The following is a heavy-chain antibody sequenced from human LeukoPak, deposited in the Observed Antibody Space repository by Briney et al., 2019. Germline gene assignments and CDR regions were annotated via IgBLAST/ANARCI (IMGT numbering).Heavy chain of an antibody. CDR2: INSDGSST. J-gene: IGHJ4*02. Sequence: GGSLRLSCAASGFTLSSYSMNWVRQAPGKGLVWVSRINSDGSSTRYADSVKGRFTISRDNAKNTLYLQMNSLRAEDTAVYYCARDRDGPDYWGQGTLVTVSS. CDR1: GFTLSSYS. CDR3: ARDRDGPDY. V-gene: IGHV3-74*01. D-gene: IGHD5-24*01.